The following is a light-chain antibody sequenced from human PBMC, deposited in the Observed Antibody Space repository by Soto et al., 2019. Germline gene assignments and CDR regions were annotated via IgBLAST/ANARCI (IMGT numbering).Light chain of an antibody. Sequence: EMVMTHSPATLSVSPWERAALSSSASQSVGSNLAWYQQKPGQAPRLLIYAASTRATGIPARFSGSGSGTEFTLTISSLEPEDSAIYYCQQRNVWPPVTFGLGTRLEIK. CDR3: QQRNVWPPVT. J-gene: IGKJ5*01. CDR1: QSVGSN. CDR2: AAS. V-gene: IGKV3-15*01.